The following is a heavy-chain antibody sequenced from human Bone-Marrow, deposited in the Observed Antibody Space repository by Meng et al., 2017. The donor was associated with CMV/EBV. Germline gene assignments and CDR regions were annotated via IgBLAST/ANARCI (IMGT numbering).Heavy chain of an antibody. V-gene: IGHV1-18*01. D-gene: IGHD3-22*01. CDR3: ARVSYYYDSSGYPDY. CDR1: GYTFTSYG. J-gene: IGHJ4*02. CDR2: ISAYNGNT. Sequence: ASVKVSCKASGYTFTSYGITWVRQAPGQGLEWMGWISAYNGNTNYAQKLQGRVTMTTDTPTTTAYMELRSLRSDDTAVYYCARVSYYYDSSGYPDYWGQGTLVTVSS.